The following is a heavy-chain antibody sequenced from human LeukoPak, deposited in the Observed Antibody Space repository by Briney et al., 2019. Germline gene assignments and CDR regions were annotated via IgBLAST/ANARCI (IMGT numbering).Heavy chain of an antibody. CDR1: GFTFSSYW. D-gene: IGHD1-26*01. CDR2: IKSDGSYT. J-gene: IGHJ4*02. CDR3: ARGIVGATVADY. Sequence: GGSLRLSCAASGFTFSSYWMHWVRQAPGKGLVWVSRIKSDGSYTGYAGSVKGRFTISRDDAKNALYLQMNSLRVEDTAVYYCARGIVGATVADYWGQGTRVTVSS. V-gene: IGHV3-74*01.